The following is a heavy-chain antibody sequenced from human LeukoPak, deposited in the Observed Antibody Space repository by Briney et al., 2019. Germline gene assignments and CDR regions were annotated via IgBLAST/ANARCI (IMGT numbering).Heavy chain of an antibody. CDR2: INQDGSLR. Sequence: GGSLRLSCAASGFTFSNYWMNWVRQAPGKGLEWVANINQDGSLRYYVDSVKGRFTISRDNSKNSLYLQMNSLRAEDTAVYYCAELGITMIGGVWGKGTTVTISS. J-gene: IGHJ6*04. V-gene: IGHV3-7*01. CDR3: AELGITMIGGV. D-gene: IGHD3-10*02. CDR1: GFTFSNYW.